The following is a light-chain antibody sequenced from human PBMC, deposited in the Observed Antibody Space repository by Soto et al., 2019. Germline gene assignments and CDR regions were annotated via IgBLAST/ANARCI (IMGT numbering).Light chain of an antibody. CDR2: DAS. CDR3: LQYNSYRA. J-gene: IGKJ1*01. CDR1: QSISSW. Sequence: DIQMTQSPSTLSASVGDRVTITCRASQSISSWLAWYQQKPGKAPKLLIFDASSLESGVPSRFSGSGSGTEFTLTISSLQPDDFATYYCLQYNSYRAFGQGTRVEIK. V-gene: IGKV1-5*01.